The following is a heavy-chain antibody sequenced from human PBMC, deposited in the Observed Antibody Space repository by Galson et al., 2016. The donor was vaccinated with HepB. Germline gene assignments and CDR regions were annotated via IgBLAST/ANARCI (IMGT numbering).Heavy chain of an antibody. CDR2: ISFDGKNK. V-gene: IGHV3-30*18. CDR3: ANRISPLGRQWLVLQSYFDY. J-gene: IGHJ4*02. CDR1: GFTFRNYG. Sequence: SLRLSCAASGFTFRNYGMHWVRQTPGKGLEWVAAISFDGKNKYHANSVEGRFTISRDKSKNTLYLQMDNLRAEDTAVYYCANRISPLGRQWLVLQSYFDYWGQGTLVTVSA. D-gene: IGHD6-19*01.